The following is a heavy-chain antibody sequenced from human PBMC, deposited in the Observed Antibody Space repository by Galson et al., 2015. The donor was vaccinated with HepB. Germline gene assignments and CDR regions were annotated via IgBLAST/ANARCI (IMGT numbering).Heavy chain of an antibody. CDR1: GFTFSSYG. D-gene: IGHD1-1*01. CDR2: IRYDGSNK. CDR3: AKDLQLERRLDAFDI. Sequence: SLRLSCAASGFTFSSYGMHWVRQAPGKGLEWVAFIRYDGSNKYYADSVKGRFTISRDNSKNTLYLQMNSLRAEDTAVYYCAKDLQLERRLDAFDIWGQGTMVTVSS. J-gene: IGHJ3*02. V-gene: IGHV3-30*02.